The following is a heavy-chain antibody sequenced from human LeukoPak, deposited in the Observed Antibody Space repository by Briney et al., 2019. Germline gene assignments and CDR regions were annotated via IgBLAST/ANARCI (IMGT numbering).Heavy chain of an antibody. J-gene: IGHJ4*02. CDR3: AKDEVEHGLDY. CDR2: ISYDGSNK. V-gene: IGHV3-30*18. D-gene: IGHD2-21*01. CDR1: GFTFSSYG. Sequence: GGSLRLSCAASGFTFSSYGMHWVRQAPGKGLEWVAVISYDGSNKYYADSVKGRFTISRDNSKNTLYLQMNSLRAEDTAVYYCAKDEVEHGLDYWGQGTLVTVSS.